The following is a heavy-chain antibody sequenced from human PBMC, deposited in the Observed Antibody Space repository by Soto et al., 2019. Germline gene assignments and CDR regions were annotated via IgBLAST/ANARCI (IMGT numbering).Heavy chain of an antibody. CDR2: INHSGST. V-gene: IGHV4-34*01. CDR1: GGSFSGYY. J-gene: IGHJ4*02. D-gene: IGHD6-13*01. CDR3: ARVSWWIAAAGD. Sequence: QVQLQQWGAGLLKPSETLSLTCAVYGGSFSGYYWSWIRQPPGKGLEWIGEINHSGSTNYNPSLKSRVTISVDTSKNQFSLKLSSVTAADTAVYYCARVSWWIAAAGDWGQGTLVTVSS.